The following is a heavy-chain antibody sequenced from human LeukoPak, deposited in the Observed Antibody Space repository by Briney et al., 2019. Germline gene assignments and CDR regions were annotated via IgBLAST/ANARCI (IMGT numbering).Heavy chain of an antibody. D-gene: IGHD3-22*01. V-gene: IGHV1-69*13. CDR3: ARDRVTMIVEAFNWFDP. Sequence: SVKVSCKASGGTFSSYAISWVRQAPGQGLEWMGGIIPIFGTANYAQKFQGRVTITADESTSTAYVELSSLRSEDTAVYYCARDRVTMIVEAFNWFDPWGQGTLVTVSS. J-gene: IGHJ5*02. CDR2: IIPIFGTA. CDR1: GGTFSSYA.